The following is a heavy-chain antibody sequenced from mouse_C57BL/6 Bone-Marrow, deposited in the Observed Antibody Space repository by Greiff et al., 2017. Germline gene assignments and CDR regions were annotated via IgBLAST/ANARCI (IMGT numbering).Heavy chain of an antibody. V-gene: IGHV3-6*01. CDR1: GYSITSGYY. J-gene: IGHJ1*03. CDR3: AREFYYGNPHWYFDV. CDR2: ISYDGSN. D-gene: IGHD2-1*01. Sequence: VQLKESGPGLVKPSQSLSLTCSVTGYSITSGYYWNWIRQFPGNKLEWMGYISYDGSNNYNPSLKNRISITRDTSKNQFFLKLNSVTTEDTATFYGAREFYYGNPHWYFDVWGTGTTVTVSS.